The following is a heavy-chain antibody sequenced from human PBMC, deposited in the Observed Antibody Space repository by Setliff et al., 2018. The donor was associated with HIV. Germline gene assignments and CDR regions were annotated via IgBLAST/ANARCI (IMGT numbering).Heavy chain of an antibody. CDR1: GFTFSSYG. D-gene: IGHD3-10*01. V-gene: IGHV3-30*02. CDR2: IRYDGSNK. J-gene: IGHJ5*02. Sequence: PGGSLRLSCAASGFTFSSYGMHWVRQAPGKGLEWVAFIRYDGSNKYYADSVKGRFTISRDNSKNTLYLQMNSLGAEDTAVYYCAKPYGSGSYYGWFDPWGQGTLVTVSS. CDR3: AKPYGSGSYYGWFDP.